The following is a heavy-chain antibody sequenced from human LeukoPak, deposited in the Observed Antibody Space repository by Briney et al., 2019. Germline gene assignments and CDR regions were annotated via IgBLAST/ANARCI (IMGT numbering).Heavy chain of an antibody. CDR3: ARERSAYPAES. CDR2: IHSSGST. V-gene: IGHV4-4*07. J-gene: IGHJ4*02. D-gene: IGHD2-15*01. CDR1: NGFISSYY. Sequence: SETLSLTCSVSNGFISSYYWSWIRQPAGKGLEWIGRIHSSGSTNYNPSLKSRLTISLDKSRNHFSLTLTSVTAADTATYYCARERSAYPAESWGEGNLVTVSS.